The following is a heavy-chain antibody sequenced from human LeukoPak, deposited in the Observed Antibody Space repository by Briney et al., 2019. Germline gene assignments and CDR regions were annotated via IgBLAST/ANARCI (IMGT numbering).Heavy chain of an antibody. V-gene: IGHV4-34*01. Sequence: SETLSLTCAVYGGSFSGYYWSWIRQPPGKGLEWIGEINHSGSTNYNPSLKSRVTISVDTSKNQFSLKLSSVTAADTAVYYCARAPRLPRYSSSGARAWFDPWGQGTLVTVSS. J-gene: IGHJ5*02. CDR1: GGSFSGYY. CDR3: ARAPRLPRYSSSGARAWFDP. CDR2: INHSGST. D-gene: IGHD6-13*01.